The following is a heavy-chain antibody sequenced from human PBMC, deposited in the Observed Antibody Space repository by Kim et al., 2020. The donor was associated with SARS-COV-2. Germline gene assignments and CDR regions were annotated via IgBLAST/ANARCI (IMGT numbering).Heavy chain of an antibody. D-gene: IGHD1-26*01. V-gene: IGHV3-21*06. J-gene: IGHJ6*03. Sequence: GRFTISRDNAKNSLYLQMNSLRAEDTAIYYCAREGYDGNGYKPYYFYMDVWGKGTTVTVSS. CDR3: AREGYDGNGYKPYYFYMDV.